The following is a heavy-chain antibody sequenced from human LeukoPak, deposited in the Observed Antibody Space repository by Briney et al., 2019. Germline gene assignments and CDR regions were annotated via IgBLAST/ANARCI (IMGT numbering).Heavy chain of an antibody. CDR1: GFTVSSNY. J-gene: IGHJ4*02. CDR2: TSGGGGST. D-gene: IGHD3-22*01. Sequence: GGSLRLSCAASGFTVSSNYMSWVRQAPGKGLEWVSATSGGGGSTHYADSVKGRFTISRDNSKNTLYLQMNSLRADDTAVYYCARDGTGYSTYYFDYWGQGTQVTVSS. V-gene: IGHV3-23*01. CDR3: ARDGTGYSTYYFDY.